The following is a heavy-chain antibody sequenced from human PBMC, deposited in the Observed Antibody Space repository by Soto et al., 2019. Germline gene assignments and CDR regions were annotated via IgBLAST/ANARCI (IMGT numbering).Heavy chain of an antibody. J-gene: IGHJ5*02. CDR2: ISGSGGST. CDR3: AKQPNVDTAMVSWFDP. CDR1: GFTFGSYA. Sequence: GGSLILSCAASGFTFGSYAMSWVRQAPGKGLEWVSAISGSGGSTYYADSVKGRFTISRDNSKNTLYLQMNSLRAEDTAVYYCAKQPNVDTAMVSWFDPWGQGTLVTVSS. D-gene: IGHD5-18*01. V-gene: IGHV3-23*01.